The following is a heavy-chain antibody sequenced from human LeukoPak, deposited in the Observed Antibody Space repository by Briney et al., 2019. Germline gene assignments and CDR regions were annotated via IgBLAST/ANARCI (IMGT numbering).Heavy chain of an antibody. CDR2: IGYGGDT. CDR1: GFTFSSYD. J-gene: IGHJ4*02. CDR3: ARGNILTGYMY. V-gene: IGHV3-13*04. D-gene: IGHD3-9*01. Sequence: PGGSLRLSCAASGFTFSSYDMHWVRQATGKGLEWVSAIGYGGDTHYSGSVKGRFTISIENAKNSLYLQMNSLGAGDTAVYYCARGNILTGYMYWGQGTLVTVSS.